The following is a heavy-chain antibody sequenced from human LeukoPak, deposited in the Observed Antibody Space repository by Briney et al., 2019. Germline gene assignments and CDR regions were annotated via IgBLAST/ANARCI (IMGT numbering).Heavy chain of an antibody. V-gene: IGHV3-30*04. CDR2: ISYGGCNK. CDR3: ARAHCSGGSCYRRSGFDP. Sequence: GGSLRLSCAASGFTFSSYAMHWVRQAPGKGLEWVAIISYGGCNKYYADSVKGRFTISRVNSKNTLYLHMDSLRTEDTAVYYCARAHCSGGSCYRRSGFDPWGQGTLVTVSS. CDR1: GFTFSSYA. J-gene: IGHJ5*02. D-gene: IGHD2-15*01.